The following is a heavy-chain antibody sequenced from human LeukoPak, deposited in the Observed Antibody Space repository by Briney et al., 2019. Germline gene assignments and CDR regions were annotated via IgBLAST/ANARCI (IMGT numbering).Heavy chain of an antibody. V-gene: IGHV3-74*01. Sequence: GGSLRLSCTASGFSFSGHWMHWARQLPGKGLVWVSRISPTGSTTSYADSVKGRFTVSRDNAKNTLYLQVNNLRGEDTAVYYCARGPNSSWSGLDFWGQGTLLTVSS. D-gene: IGHD6-6*01. J-gene: IGHJ4*02. CDR2: ISPTGSTT. CDR3: ARGPNSSWSGLDF. CDR1: GFSFSGHW.